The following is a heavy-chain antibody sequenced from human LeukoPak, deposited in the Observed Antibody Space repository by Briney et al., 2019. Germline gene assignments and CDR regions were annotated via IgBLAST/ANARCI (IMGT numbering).Heavy chain of an antibody. D-gene: IGHD2-21*01. Sequence: SETLSLTCTVSGGSISSSSYYWGWIRQPPGKGLEWIGSIYYSGSTYYNPSLKSRVTISVDTSKNQFSLKLGSVTAADTAVYYCARFNRYCGGDCYSFDYWGQGTLVTVSS. CDR2: IYYSGST. V-gene: IGHV4-39*01. CDR1: GGSISSSSYY. CDR3: ARFNRYCGGDCYSFDY. J-gene: IGHJ4*02.